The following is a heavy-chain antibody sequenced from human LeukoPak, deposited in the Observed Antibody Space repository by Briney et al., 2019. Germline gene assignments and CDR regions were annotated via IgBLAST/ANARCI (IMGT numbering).Heavy chain of an antibody. CDR1: GYSISSSNW. V-gene: IGHV4-28*06. D-gene: IGHD1-26*01. CDR2: IYYSGST. Sequence: SETLSLTCAVSGYSISSSNWWGWIRQPPGKGLEWIGYIYYSGSTNYNPSLKSRVTMSVDTSKNQFSLKLSSVTALDTAVYYCARMGPYGSTGAFDIWGQGTMVTVSS. CDR3: ARMGPYGSTGAFDI. J-gene: IGHJ3*02.